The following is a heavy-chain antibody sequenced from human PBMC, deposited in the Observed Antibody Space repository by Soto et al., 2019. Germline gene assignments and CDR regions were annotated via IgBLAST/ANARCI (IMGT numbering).Heavy chain of an antibody. V-gene: IGHV2-5*02. CDR2: IYWDDDK. J-gene: IGHJ4*02. CDR1: GFSLSSDGVG. D-gene: IGHD3-3*01. Sequence: QITLKESGPTLVKPTQTLTLTCTCSGFSLSSDGVGVGWIRQPPGKALGWLALIYWDDDKRYSPSLKSRLTLIKDTSKNQVVLTMTNMDPADTATYYCALRGRNDFWSGYLDYWGQGTLVTVSS. CDR3: ALRGRNDFWSGYLDY.